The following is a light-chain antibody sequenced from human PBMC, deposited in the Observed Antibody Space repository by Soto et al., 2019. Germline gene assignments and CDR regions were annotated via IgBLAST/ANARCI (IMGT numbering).Light chain of an antibody. CDR3: LQHNSYPRT. Sequence: DIQMTQSPSSLSASVGDRVIITCRASQGIGNDLGWYQQRPGKATNRLIYAASTLQSGVPSRFSGSGSGTEFTLTISSLQPEDFTTYYCLQHNSYPRTFGQGTKVEIK. J-gene: IGKJ1*01. V-gene: IGKV1-17*01. CDR1: QGIGND. CDR2: AAS.